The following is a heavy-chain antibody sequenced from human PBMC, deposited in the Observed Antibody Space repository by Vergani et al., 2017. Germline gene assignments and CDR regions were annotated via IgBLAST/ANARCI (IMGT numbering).Heavy chain of an antibody. CDR3: AKVASLRSYYYYYYMDV. V-gene: IGHV3-9*01. CDR1: GFTFDDYA. J-gene: IGHJ6*03. CDR2: ISWNSGRI. Sequence: EVQLLESGGDLVQPGRSLRLSCAASGFTFDDYAMHWVRQAPGKGLEWVSGISWNSGRIGYADSVKGRFTISRDNAKNSLYLQMNSLRAEDTALYYCAKVASLRSYYYYYYMDVWGKGTTVTVSS. D-gene: IGHD2-21*01.